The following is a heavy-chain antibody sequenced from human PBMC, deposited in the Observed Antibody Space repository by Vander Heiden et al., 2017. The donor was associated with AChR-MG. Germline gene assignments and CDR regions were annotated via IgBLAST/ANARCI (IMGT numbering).Heavy chain of an antibody. D-gene: IGHD3-3*01. CDR3: AKEETYYDFWSGYYRYYGMDV. CDR1: GYTFTSYD. CDR2: MNPNSGNT. Sequence: QVQLVQSGAEVKKPGASVKVSCKASGYTFTSYDINWVRQATGQGLEWMGWMNPNSGNTGYAQKFQGRVTMTRNTSISTAYMELSSLRSEDTAVYYCAKEETYYDFWSGYYRYYGMDVWGQGTTVTVSS. V-gene: IGHV1-8*01. J-gene: IGHJ6*02.